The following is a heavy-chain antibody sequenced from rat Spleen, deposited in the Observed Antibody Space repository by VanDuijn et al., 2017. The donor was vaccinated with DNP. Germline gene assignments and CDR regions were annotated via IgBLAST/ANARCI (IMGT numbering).Heavy chain of an antibody. CDR3: ARHDSDSGYGWFAY. D-gene: IGHD4-3*01. Sequence: EVKLVESGGGLVQPGRSLKLSCAASGFNFNDYWMGWVRQAPGKGLEWIGEINKDSRTIKYIPSLKDKFTISRDNGQNTLYLQMDSLRSEDTATYYWARHDSDSGYGWFAYWGQGTLVTVSS. V-gene: IGHV4-2*01. J-gene: IGHJ3*01. CDR1: GFNFNDYW. CDR2: INKDSRTI.